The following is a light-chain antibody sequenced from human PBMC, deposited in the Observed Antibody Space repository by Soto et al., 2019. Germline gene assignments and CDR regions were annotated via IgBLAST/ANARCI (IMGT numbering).Light chain of an antibody. CDR3: QKYNNWPIT. CDR2: GAS. V-gene: IGKV3-15*01. Sequence: EIVLTQSPATLSLSPGERVTLPCRASQSVSSNLAWYQQKPGQAPRLLIYGASTRATGIPARFSGRGSGTEGTRTISSLQSEDVAVYHGQKYNNWPITFGQGTRLEI. CDR1: QSVSSN. J-gene: IGKJ5*01.